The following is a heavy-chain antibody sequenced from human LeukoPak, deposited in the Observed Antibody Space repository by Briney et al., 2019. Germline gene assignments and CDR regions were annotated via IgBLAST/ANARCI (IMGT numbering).Heavy chain of an antibody. CDR2: IIPILGIA. CDR3: ARDGGSIDGYNYDY. J-gene: IGHJ4*02. D-gene: IGHD5-24*01. V-gene: IGHV1-69*04. Sequence: ASVKVSCKASGYTFTGYYMHWVRQAPGQGLEWMGRIIPILGIANYAQKFQGRVTITADKSTSTAYMELSSLRSEDTAVYYCARDGGSIDGYNYDYWGQGTLVTVSS. CDR1: GYTFTGYY.